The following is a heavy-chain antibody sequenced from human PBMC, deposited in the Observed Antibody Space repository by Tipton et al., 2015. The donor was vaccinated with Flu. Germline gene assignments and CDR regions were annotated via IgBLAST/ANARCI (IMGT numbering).Heavy chain of an antibody. CDR3: ASTVMDYGLDV. CDR1: GFTFSDYG. CDR2: MHDGSNK. Sequence: GSLRLSCAASGFTFSDYGMHWVRQAPGKGLEWVAFMHDGSNKYSADSVEGRFTISRDNSKNTLYLQMNSLRPEDTAVYYCASTVMDYGLDVWGQGTLVTVSS. J-gene: IGHJ6*02. D-gene: IGHD4-17*01. V-gene: IGHV3-30*02.